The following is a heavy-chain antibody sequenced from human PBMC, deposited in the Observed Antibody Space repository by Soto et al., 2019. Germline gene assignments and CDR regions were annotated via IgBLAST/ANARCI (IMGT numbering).Heavy chain of an antibody. Sequence: EVQLVESGGGLVQPGGSLRLSCAASGFTFSSYWMSWVRQAPGKGLEWVANIKQDGSEKYYVDSVKGRFTISRDNAKNSLYLQMNSLRAEDTAVYYCARVGRYCSSTSCYSRFDYWGQGTLVTVSS. CDR3: ARVGRYCSSTSCYSRFDY. CDR2: IKQDGSEK. V-gene: IGHV3-7*01. J-gene: IGHJ4*02. CDR1: GFTFSSYW. D-gene: IGHD2-2*01.